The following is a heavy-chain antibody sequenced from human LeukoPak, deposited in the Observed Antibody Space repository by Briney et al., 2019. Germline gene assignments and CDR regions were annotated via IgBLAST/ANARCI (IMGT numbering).Heavy chain of an antibody. CDR3: ARGVITMVRGVTWNWFDP. D-gene: IGHD3-10*01. J-gene: IGHJ5*02. V-gene: IGHV1-24*01. CDR2: FDPEDGET. Sequence: ASVKVSCKVSGYTLTELSMHWVRQAPGKGLEWTGGFDPEDGETIYAQKFQGRVTMTRNTSISTAYMELSSLRSEDTAVYYCARGVITMVRGVTWNWFDPWGQGTLVTVSS. CDR1: GYTLTELS.